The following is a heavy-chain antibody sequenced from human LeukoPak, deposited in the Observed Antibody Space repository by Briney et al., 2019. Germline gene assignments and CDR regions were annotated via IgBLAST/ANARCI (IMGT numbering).Heavy chain of an antibody. CDR2: INPDGNSS. CDR3: ARDVVLSATSVFDY. Sequence: GGSLRLSCAPCGFNFSNYWMHCVRQAPGKGLERVSRINPDGNSSNYADSVKGRFTISRDNAENTLYLQMNSLRAEDTAVYYCARDVVLSATSVFDYWGQGTLVTVSS. J-gene: IGHJ4*02. CDR1: GFNFSNYW. V-gene: IGHV3-74*01. D-gene: IGHD2-21*01.